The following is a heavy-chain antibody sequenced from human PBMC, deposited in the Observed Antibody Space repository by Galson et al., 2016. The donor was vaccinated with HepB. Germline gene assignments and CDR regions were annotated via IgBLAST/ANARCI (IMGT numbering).Heavy chain of an antibody. V-gene: IGHV3-30*18. Sequence: SLRLSCAASGFSFSNHGMHWVRQAPGKGLEWVAFISYDGNNKYYADSVKGRFTISRGNSKNTLFLQMNSLRAEETAVYYCAKDLRGYYDFLFGMDVWGQGTTVTVSS. J-gene: IGHJ6*02. D-gene: IGHD3-3*01. CDR1: GFSFSNHG. CDR2: ISYDGNNK. CDR3: AKDLRGYYDFLFGMDV.